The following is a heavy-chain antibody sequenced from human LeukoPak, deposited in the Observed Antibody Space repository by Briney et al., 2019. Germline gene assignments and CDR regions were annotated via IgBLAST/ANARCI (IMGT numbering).Heavy chain of an antibody. J-gene: IGHJ4*02. V-gene: IGHV1-2*02. CDR2: INPNSGGT. D-gene: IGHD3-3*01. Sequence: GASVKVSCKASGYTFTAYYMHWVRQAPGQGLEWMGWINPNSGGTNYAQKFQGRVTMTRDTSISTAYMELSRLRSDDTAVYYCARVSLFFGVVPFDYWGQGTLVTVSS. CDR1: GYTFTAYY. CDR3: ARVSLFFGVVPFDY.